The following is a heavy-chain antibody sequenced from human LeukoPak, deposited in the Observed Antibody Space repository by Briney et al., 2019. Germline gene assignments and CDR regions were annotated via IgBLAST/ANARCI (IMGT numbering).Heavy chain of an antibody. V-gene: IGHV4-31*03. J-gene: IGHJ5*02. D-gene: IGHD2-2*01. Sequence: SETLSLTCTASGGSISSGGYYWSWIRQHPGKGLEWIGYIYYSGSTYYNPSLKSRVTISVDTSKNQFSLKLSSVTAADTAVYYCAREAFSDIVVVPAVARGWFDPWGQGTLVTVSS. CDR2: IYYSGST. CDR1: GGSISSGGYY. CDR3: AREAFSDIVVVPAVARGWFDP.